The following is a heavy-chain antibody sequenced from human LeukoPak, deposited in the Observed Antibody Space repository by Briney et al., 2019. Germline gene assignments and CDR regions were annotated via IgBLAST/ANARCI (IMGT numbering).Heavy chain of an antibody. Sequence: GSLRLSCAASGFTFSNAWMSWVRQAPGKGLEWIGNIYYSGSTYYNPSLKSRVTISVDTSKNQFSLKLSSVTAADTAVYFCARGPYSYDSSGAFDIWGQGTMVTVSS. D-gene: IGHD3-22*01. CDR3: ARGPYSYDSSGAFDI. CDR2: IYYSGST. V-gene: IGHV4-4*01. J-gene: IGHJ3*02. CDR1: GFTFSNAW.